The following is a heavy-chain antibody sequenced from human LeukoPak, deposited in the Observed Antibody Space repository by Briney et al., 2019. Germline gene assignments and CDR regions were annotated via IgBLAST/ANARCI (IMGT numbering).Heavy chain of an antibody. Sequence: GSLXLSCAASGFTFSSYWMSWVRQAPGKGLEWVANIKQDGSGKYYVDSVKGRFTISRDNAKNSLFLQMNSLRAEDTAVYYCARACGSASCPYYFDYWGQGSLVTVSS. V-gene: IGHV3-7*01. CDR1: GFTFSSYW. J-gene: IGHJ4*02. D-gene: IGHD2-2*01. CDR3: ARACGSASCPYYFDY. CDR2: IKQDGSGK.